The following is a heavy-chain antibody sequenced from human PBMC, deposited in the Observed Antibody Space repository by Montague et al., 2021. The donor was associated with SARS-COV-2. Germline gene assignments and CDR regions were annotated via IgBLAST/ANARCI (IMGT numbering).Heavy chain of an antibody. J-gene: IGHJ5*02. CDR3: ARLVWFGELSSENWFDP. V-gene: IGHV4-39*01. CDR2: IYYSGST. D-gene: IGHD3-10*01. CDR1: GGSISSSSNY. Sequence: SETLSLTCTVSGGSISSSSNYWGWIRQPPGKGLEWIGSIYYSGSTYYNSPLKSRVTISVGTSKNQFSLKLNSVTAADTAVYYCARLVWFGELSSENWFDPWGQGTLVTVSS.